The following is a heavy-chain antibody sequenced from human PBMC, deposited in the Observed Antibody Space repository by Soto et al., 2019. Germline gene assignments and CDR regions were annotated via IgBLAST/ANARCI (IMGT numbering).Heavy chain of an antibody. J-gene: IGHJ5*02. Sequence: QVQLQESGPGLVKPSQTLSLTCTVSGGSISSGGYYWSWIRQHPGKGLEWIGYIYYSGSTYSNPSLKSRVTIPVDASKNQFSLKLSSVTAADTAVYYCARDLSRVWFDPWGQGTLVTVSS. CDR3: ARDLSRVWFDP. CDR1: GGSISSGGYY. V-gene: IGHV4-31*03. CDR2: IYYSGST.